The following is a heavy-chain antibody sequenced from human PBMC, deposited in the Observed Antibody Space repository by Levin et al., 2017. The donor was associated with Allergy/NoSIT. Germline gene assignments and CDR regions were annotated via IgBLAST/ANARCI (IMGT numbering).Heavy chain of an antibody. CDR3: AKTNANCDTHLDY. D-gene: IGHD1-1*01. CDR2: ISGSGANT. Sequence: GESLKISCAVSGVTFSSYDMTWVRQAPGKALEWVSCISGSGANTYYAKSVRGRFTISRDNSKNTLYLQMSSLRGDDTAVYYCAKTNANCDTHLDYWGQGTLVSVSS. CDR1: GVTFSSYD. J-gene: IGHJ4*02. V-gene: IGHV3-23*01.